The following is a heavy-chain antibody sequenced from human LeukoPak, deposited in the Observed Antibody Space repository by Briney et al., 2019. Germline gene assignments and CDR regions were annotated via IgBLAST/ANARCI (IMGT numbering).Heavy chain of an antibody. Sequence: GGSLRLSCAASGFTFSRYSMTWVRQAPGKGLEWLANIKQDGSEKYYVDSVKGRFTISRDNAKNSLYLQMNSLRAEDTAVYYCAKCSGGNCYHSDDHWGQGTLVTVSP. D-gene: IGHD2-15*01. J-gene: IGHJ5*02. CDR3: AKCSGGNCYHSDDH. V-gene: IGHV3-7*02. CDR2: IKQDGSEK. CDR1: GFTFSRYS.